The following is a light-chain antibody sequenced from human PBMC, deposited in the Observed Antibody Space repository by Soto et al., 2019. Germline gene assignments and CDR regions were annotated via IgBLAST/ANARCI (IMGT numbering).Light chain of an antibody. J-gene: IGKJ1*01. V-gene: IGKV3-20*01. CDR2: GTS. CDR3: QQYGSWT. Sequence: EIVLTQSPGTLSVSPGEGATLSCRASQTVSSNYLAWYQQKPGQAPSLLIYGTSSRATGIPDRFSGSGSGTDFTLTISRLEPEDSAIYYCQQYGSWTFGQGTKVEIK. CDR1: QTVSSNY.